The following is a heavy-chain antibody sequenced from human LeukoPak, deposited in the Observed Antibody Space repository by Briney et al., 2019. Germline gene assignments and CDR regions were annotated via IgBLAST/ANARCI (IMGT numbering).Heavy chain of an antibody. D-gene: IGHD3-10*01. CDR1: GFTFSSYA. CDR2: ISGSGGST. Sequence: PGGSLRLSCAASGFTFSSYAMSWDRQAPGKGLEWVSAISGSGGSTYYADSVKGRFTISRDNSKNTLYLQMNSLRAEDTAVYYCAKGQSLWFGVAIPYFDYWGQGTLVTVSS. V-gene: IGHV3-23*01. CDR3: AKGQSLWFGVAIPYFDY. J-gene: IGHJ4*02.